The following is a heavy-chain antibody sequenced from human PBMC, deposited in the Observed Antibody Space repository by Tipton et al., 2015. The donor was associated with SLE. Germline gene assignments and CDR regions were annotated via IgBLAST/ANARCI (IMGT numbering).Heavy chain of an antibody. CDR1: GFTFSTYA. Sequence: SLRLSCSASGFTFSTYAMHWVRQAPGKGLEWVAVISFNGRYKYFADFVKGRFTISRDNSKNMVSLEMSRLTAEDTAMYYCAKGGSANSGGAFDIWGQGTVVSVSS. V-gene: IGHV3-33*06. CDR3: AKGGSANSGGAFDI. CDR2: ISFNGRYK. D-gene: IGHD4-23*01. J-gene: IGHJ3*02.